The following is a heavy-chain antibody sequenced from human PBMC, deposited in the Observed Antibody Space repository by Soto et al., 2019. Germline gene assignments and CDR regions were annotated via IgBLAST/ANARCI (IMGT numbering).Heavy chain of an antibody. V-gene: IGHV3-30-3*01. D-gene: IGHD3-3*01. CDR1: GFTFSSYA. Sequence: GGSLRLSCAASGFTFSSYAMHWVRQAPGKGLEWVAVISYDGSNKYYADSVKGRFTISRDNSKNTLYLQMNSLRAEDTAVYYCAREIVLRFLEWLPPHGMDVWDQGTTVTVSS. CDR2: ISYDGSNK. CDR3: AREIVLRFLEWLPPHGMDV. J-gene: IGHJ6*02.